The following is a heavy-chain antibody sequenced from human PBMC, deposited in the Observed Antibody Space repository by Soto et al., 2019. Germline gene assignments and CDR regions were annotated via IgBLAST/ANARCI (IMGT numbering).Heavy chain of an antibody. Sequence: QGQLVQSGAEVKKPGSSVQVSCKSSVGTVSSCAISWVRQAPGQRLEWMGGIIPIFGTANYAQKFQGRVTITADESTSTAYMELSSLRSEDTAVYYCARGVRITISQAYYFDYWGQGTLVTVSS. J-gene: IGHJ4*02. CDR1: VGTVSSCA. CDR3: ARGVRITISQAYYFDY. V-gene: IGHV1-69*01. D-gene: IGHD3-3*01. CDR2: IIPIFGTA.